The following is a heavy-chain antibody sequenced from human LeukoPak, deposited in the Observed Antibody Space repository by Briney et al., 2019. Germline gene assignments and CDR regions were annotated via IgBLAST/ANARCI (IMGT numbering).Heavy chain of an antibody. Sequence: GGSLRLSCAAFGFTFTDYYMSWIRQAPGKGLEWVSAISGSGGSTYHADSVKGRFTISRDNSKNTLYLQMNSLRAEDTAVHYCAKNLGYNYGRYYFDYWGQGTLVTVSS. V-gene: IGHV3-23*01. CDR3: AKNLGYNYGRYYFDY. J-gene: IGHJ4*02. CDR2: ISGSGGST. CDR1: GFTFTDYY. D-gene: IGHD5-18*01.